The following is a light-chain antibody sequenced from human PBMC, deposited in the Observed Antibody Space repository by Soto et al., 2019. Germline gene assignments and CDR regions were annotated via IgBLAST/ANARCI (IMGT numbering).Light chain of an antibody. Sequence: EIVLTQSPATLSLSPEERATLSCRASQSVNNYLAWYQQKPGQAPRLLIYDASNRATGIPARLSGSGYGTDLTLTISGMENEDFAVYQCQQYATSPSTFGHGTRLEIK. J-gene: IGKJ5*01. V-gene: IGKV3-11*01. CDR2: DAS. CDR1: QSVNNY. CDR3: QQYATSPST.